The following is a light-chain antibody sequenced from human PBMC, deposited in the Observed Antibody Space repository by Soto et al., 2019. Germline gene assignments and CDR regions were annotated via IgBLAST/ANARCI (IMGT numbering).Light chain of an antibody. Sequence: QSALTQPASVSGSPGQSITISCTGTSSDVGGHNYVSWYQQYPGKAPKLMIYEVSNRPSGVSNRFSGSKSGNTASLTISGLQADDEADYYCTSYTSSSTLVFGGGTKVTVL. CDR3: TSYTSSSTLV. J-gene: IGLJ2*01. CDR2: EVS. V-gene: IGLV2-14*01. CDR1: SSDVGGHNY.